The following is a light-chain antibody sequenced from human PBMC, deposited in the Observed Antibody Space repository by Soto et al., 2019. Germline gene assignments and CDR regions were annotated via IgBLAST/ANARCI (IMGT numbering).Light chain of an antibody. CDR3: QQSYSTLWT. J-gene: IGKJ1*01. CDR1: QSISSY. V-gene: IGKV1-39*01. Sequence: DIQMTQSPSSLSASVGDRVTITCRASQSISSYLNWYQQNPGKAPKLLFYAASSLQSGVPSRFSGGGSVTDFTLTISSLQPEDFATYYCQQSYSTLWTFGQGTKVEIK. CDR2: AAS.